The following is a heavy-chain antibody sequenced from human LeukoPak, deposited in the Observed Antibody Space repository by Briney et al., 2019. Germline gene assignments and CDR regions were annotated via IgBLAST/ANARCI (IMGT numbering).Heavy chain of an antibody. CDR3: ARGESITMIVVDPFDY. Sequence: ASVKVSCKASGYTFTSYYMHWVRQAPGQGLEWMGIINPSGGSTSYAQKFRGRVTMTRDTSISTAYMELSRLRSDDTAVYYCARGESITMIVVDPFDYWGQGTLVTVSS. V-gene: IGHV1-46*01. J-gene: IGHJ4*02. D-gene: IGHD3-22*01. CDR2: INPSGGST. CDR1: GYTFTSYY.